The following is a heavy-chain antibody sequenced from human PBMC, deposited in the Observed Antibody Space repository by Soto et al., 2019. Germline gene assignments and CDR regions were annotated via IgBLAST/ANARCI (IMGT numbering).Heavy chain of an antibody. J-gene: IGHJ4*01. CDR2: ISVSGSIK. CDR1: GFTFSSYS. CDR3: ARDQFHDDPNHPYYFDF. V-gene: IGHV3-48*02. Sequence: EVQLVESGGGLVQPGTSLRLSCAASGFTFSSYSMNWVRRAPVKGLEWVSFISVSGSIKYYADSVRGRFTISRDNAKNSLFLEMNSLTDEDSAVYYCARDQFHDDPNHPYYFDFWGQGTLVAVSS. D-gene: IGHD3-16*01.